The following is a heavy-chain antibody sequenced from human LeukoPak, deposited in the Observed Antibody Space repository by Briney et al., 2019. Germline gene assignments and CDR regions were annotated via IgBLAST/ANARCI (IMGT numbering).Heavy chain of an antibody. V-gene: IGHV3-33*01. CDR3: ARDPGSVVYFDY. CDR1: GFTFSSYD. D-gene: IGHD5/OR15-5a*01. CDR2: IWYDGSNK. Sequence: GGSLRLSCAVSGFTFSSYDMHWVRQAPGKGLEWVAVIWYDGSNKYYADSVKGRFTISRDNSKNTLYLQMNTLRAEDTAVYYCARDPGSVVYFDYWGQGTLVTVSS. J-gene: IGHJ4*02.